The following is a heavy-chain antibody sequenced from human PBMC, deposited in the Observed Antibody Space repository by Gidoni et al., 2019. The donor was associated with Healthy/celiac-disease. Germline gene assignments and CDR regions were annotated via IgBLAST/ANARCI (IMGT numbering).Heavy chain of an antibody. CDR1: GYTFIGYY. D-gene: IGHD5-18*01. Sequence: QVQLVQSGAEVKKHGASVKVPCKAYGYTFIGYYMRWVRQAPGQGLEWMGCINPHIGGTNYGQKFYGSVTITSDTSISTSYMELSRLRSDDTAVYYCAREYRQLWLSSAGYGSGDYWGQGTLVTVSS. CDR3: AREYRQLWLSSAGYGSGDY. CDR2: INPHIGGT. J-gene: IGHJ4*02. V-gene: IGHV1-2*02.